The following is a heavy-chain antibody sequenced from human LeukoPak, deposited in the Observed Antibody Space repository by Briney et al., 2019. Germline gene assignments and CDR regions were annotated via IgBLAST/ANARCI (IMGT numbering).Heavy chain of an antibody. CDR1: GFTFSNYD. Sequence: PGGSLRLSCAASGFTFSNYDVSWVRQPTGKGLEWGAAIDTAGDTYYPGSVKGRFTISRENAENSLYLQMNSPRAGDTAVHYCARFVGGDHDAFDIWGQGTMVTVSS. CDR2: IDTAGDT. J-gene: IGHJ3*02. D-gene: IGHD2-21*02. V-gene: IGHV3-13*01. CDR3: ARFVGGDHDAFDI.